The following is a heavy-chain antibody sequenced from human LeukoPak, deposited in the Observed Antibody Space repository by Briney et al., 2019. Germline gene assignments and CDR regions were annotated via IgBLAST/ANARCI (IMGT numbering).Heavy chain of an antibody. CDR3: ARAVWSGQGD. D-gene: IGHD3-3*01. V-gene: IGHV1-2*02. Sequence: ASVKVSCKASGFTFTSYYMHWVRQAPGQGLEWMGWINPNSGGTNYAEKFQGRVTMTRDMSTSTVYMELSSLRSEDTAVYYCARAVWSGQGDWGQGTLVTVSS. CDR1: GFTFTSYY. J-gene: IGHJ4*02. CDR2: INPNSGGT.